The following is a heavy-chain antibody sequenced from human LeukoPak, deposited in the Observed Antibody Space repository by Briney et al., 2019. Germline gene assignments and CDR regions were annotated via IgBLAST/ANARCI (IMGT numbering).Heavy chain of an antibody. Sequence: GGSLRLSCAASGFTFSSYSMNWVRQAPGKGLEWVSSISSSSSYIYYADSVKGRFTISRDNAKNSLYLQMNSLRAEDTAVYYCARYLYSYDGLFVYWGQGTLVTVSS. V-gene: IGHV3-21*01. CDR3: ARYLYSYDGLFVY. CDR2: ISSSSSYI. J-gene: IGHJ4*02. D-gene: IGHD5-18*01. CDR1: GFTFSSYS.